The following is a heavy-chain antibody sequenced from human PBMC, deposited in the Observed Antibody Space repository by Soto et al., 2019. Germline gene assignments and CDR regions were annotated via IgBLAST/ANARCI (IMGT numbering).Heavy chain of an antibody. CDR1: GFTFSSYS. J-gene: IGHJ4*02. CDR3: ARDHGSPPDFDY. CDR2: ISSSSSYI. V-gene: IGHV3-21*01. Sequence: PGGSLRLSCAASGFTFSSYSMNWVRQAPGKGLEWVSSISSSSSYIYYADSVKGRFTISRDNAKNSLYLQMNSLRAEDTAVYYCARDHGSPPDFDYWGEGAMVTVYS.